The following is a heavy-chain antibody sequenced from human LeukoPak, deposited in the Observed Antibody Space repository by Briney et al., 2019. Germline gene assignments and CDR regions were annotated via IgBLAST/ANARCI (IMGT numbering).Heavy chain of an antibody. D-gene: IGHD3-22*01. Sequence: GGSLRLSCAASGFTFSSYAMSWVRQAPGKGLEWVSAISGSGGSTYYADPVKGRFTISRDNAKNSLYLQMNSLRAEDTAVYYCARDQYYYDSSAPPLYWGQGTLVTVSS. J-gene: IGHJ4*02. V-gene: IGHV3-23*01. CDR1: GFTFSSYA. CDR2: ISGSGGST. CDR3: ARDQYYYDSSAPPLY.